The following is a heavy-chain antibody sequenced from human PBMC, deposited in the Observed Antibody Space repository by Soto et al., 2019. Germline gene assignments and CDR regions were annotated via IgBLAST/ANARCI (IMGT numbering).Heavy chain of an antibody. J-gene: IGHJ4*02. D-gene: IGHD2-15*01. Sequence: SVSNAWMNWVRQAPGKGLEWVGRIKSKTDGGTTDYAAPVKGRFTISRDDSKHTLYLQLNSLKTEDTAVYYCTTDSQIFSLDYGGQGTLVTVSS. CDR2: IKSKTDGGTT. CDR1: SVSNAW. CDR3: TTDSQIFSLDY. V-gene: IGHV3-15*07.